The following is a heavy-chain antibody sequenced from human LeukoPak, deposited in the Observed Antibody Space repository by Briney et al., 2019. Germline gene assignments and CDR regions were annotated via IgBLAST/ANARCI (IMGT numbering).Heavy chain of an antibody. CDR1: GFIFSSYS. CDR3: AKDGGLWVSAHWGDS. J-gene: IGHJ4*02. Sequence: GGSLRLSCAASGFIFSSYSMSWVRQAPGKGLEWVSVITGSGGNTYYADSVKGRFTVSRDNSKNTLFPQMNSLRAEDTAVYYCAKDGGLWVSAHWGDSWGRGTLVTVSS. CDR2: ITGSGGNT. D-gene: IGHD7-27*01. V-gene: IGHV3-23*01.